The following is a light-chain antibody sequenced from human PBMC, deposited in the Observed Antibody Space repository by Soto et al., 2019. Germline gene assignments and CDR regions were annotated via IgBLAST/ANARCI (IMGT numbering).Light chain of an antibody. Sequence: EVVLTQSPANLCLSPGERATLSCRASQSVSRNLAWYQQKPGQAPRLLIYDASNRATGIPARFSGSGSVTDFTLTISSLEPEDFAVYYCQQRSNWATFGPGTKVDI. CDR2: DAS. V-gene: IGKV3-11*01. CDR1: QSVSRN. CDR3: QQRSNWAT. J-gene: IGKJ3*01.